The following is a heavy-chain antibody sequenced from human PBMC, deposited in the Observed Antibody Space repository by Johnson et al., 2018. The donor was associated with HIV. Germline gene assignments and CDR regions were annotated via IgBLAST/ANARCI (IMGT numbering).Heavy chain of an antibody. J-gene: IGHJ3*02. V-gene: IGHV3-73*01. D-gene: IGHD3-10*01. CDR1: GFTFSGSA. CDR2: IRSKANSYAT. CDR3: TTESMVRGVMGAFDI. Sequence: QLVESGGGLIQPGGSLKLSCAASGFTFSGSAMHWVRQASGKGLEWVGRIRSKANSYATAYAASVKGRFTISRDDSKNTLYLQMNSLKTEDTAVFYCTTESMVRGVMGAFDIWGQGTMVTVSS.